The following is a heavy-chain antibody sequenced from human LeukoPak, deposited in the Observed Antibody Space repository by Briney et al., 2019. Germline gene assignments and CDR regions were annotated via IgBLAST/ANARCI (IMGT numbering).Heavy chain of an antibody. V-gene: IGHV1-8*03. Sequence: ASVKVSCKASGYTFTSYDINWVRQATGQGIEWMGWINPNSGNTGYAQKFQGRVTITRNTSISTAYMELSSLRSDDTAVYYCARAIPLWKTLRRDWFDPWGQGTLVTVSS. CDR2: INPNSGNT. CDR3: ARAIPLWKTLRRDWFDP. D-gene: IGHD3-10*01. CDR1: GYTFTSYD. J-gene: IGHJ5*02.